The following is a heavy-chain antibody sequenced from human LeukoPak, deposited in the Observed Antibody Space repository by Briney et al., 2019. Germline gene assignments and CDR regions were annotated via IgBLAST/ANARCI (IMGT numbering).Heavy chain of an antibody. CDR2: TSAYNGNT. V-gene: IGHV1-18*01. D-gene: IGHD3-22*01. J-gene: IGHJ4*02. CDR1: GYTFTSYG. Sequence: ASVKVSCKASGYTFTSYGISWVRQAPGQGLEWMGWTSAYNGNTNYAQKLQGRVTLTTDTSTSTAYMELRSLRSDDTAVYYCAREVYYDSSGYYSMGSGAAIQIDYWGQGTLVTVSS. CDR3: AREVYYDSSGYYSMGSGAAIQIDY.